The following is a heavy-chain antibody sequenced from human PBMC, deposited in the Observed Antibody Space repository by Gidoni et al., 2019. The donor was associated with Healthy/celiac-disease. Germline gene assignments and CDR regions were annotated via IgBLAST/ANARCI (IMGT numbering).Heavy chain of an antibody. V-gene: IGHV3-30-3*01. CDR1: GVTFRNYA. CDR3: ARDLRSAVGATAFDY. Sequence: QVQLVASGGGVVPPGRALRLSCAPSGVTFRNYAMHWVRQAPGKGLAWVAVISYDGSNKYYADSVKGRFTISRDNSKNTLYLQMNSLRAEDTAVYYCARDLRSAVGATAFDYWGQGTLVTVSS. D-gene: IGHD1-26*01. J-gene: IGHJ4*02. CDR2: ISYDGSNK.